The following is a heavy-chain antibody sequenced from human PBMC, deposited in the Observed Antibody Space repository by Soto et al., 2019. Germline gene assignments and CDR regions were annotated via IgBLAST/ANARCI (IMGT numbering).Heavy chain of an antibody. D-gene: IGHD3-9*01. CDR2: ISAYNGTA. CDR3: ARGSFDYDILTPVPYYYYGMDV. CDR1: GYTFTSYG. V-gene: IGHV1-18*01. J-gene: IGHJ6*02. Sequence: ASVKVSCKASGYTFTSYGITWVRQAPGQGLEWMGWISAYNGTANYAQKFQGRVTITADESTSTAYMELSSLRSEDTAVYYCARGSFDYDILTPVPYYYYGMDVWGQGTTVTVS.